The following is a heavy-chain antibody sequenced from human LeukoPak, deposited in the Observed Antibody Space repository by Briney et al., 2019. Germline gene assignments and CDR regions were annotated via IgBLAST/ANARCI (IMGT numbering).Heavy chain of an antibody. J-gene: IGHJ6*02. Sequence: SETLSLTCAVYGGSFSGYYWSWIRQPPGKGLEWIGEINHSRSTNYNPSLKSRVTISVDTSKNQLSLKLRSVTAADTAVYYCAREKISMVQGVRDGLDVWGQGTTVTVSS. D-gene: IGHD3-10*01. CDR3: AREKISMVQGVRDGLDV. CDR2: INHSRST. CDR1: GGSFSGYY. V-gene: IGHV4-34*01.